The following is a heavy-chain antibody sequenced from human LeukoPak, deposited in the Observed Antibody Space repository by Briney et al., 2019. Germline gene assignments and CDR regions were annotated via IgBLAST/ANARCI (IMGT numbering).Heavy chain of an antibody. J-gene: IGHJ4*02. V-gene: IGHV1-2*02. Sequence: ASVKVSCKASGYTFTGYYMHWVRQAPGQGLEWMGWINPNSGGTNYAQKFQGRVTVTRDTSISTAYMELSRLRSDDTAVYYCARDSVAGTTVYSFDYWGQGTLVTVSS. CDR3: ARDSVAGTTVYSFDY. CDR1: GYTFTGYY. CDR2: INPNSGGT. D-gene: IGHD6-19*01.